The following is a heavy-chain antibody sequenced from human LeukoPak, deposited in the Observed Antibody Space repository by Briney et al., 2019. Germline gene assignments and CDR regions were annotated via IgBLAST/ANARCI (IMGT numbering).Heavy chain of an antibody. CDR3: ARASTEYAVTDGFDT. V-gene: IGHV3-21*01. D-gene: IGHD4-17*01. CDR1: VFTFRDYT. J-gene: IGHJ5*02. CDR2: VSFGSSYI. Sequence: GGSLRLSCAASVFTFRDYTMNWVRQSPGKGLQWVSYVSFGSSYISYADSLKGRFTISRDDAKSSVYLEMTSLRAEDTAVYYCARASTEYAVTDGFDTWGPGTLVTVSS.